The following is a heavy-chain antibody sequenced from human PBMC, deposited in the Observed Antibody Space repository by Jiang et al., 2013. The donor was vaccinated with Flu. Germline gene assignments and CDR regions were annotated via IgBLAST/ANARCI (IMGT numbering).Heavy chain of an antibody. CDR1: GFTLSDHY. CDR3: ARPRGTSYDDTYFDY. J-gene: IGHJ4*02. Sequence: AASGFTLSDHYMDWVRLAPGKGLEWVGRSINKANSYTTEYAASVKDRFTFSRDDSKNSLFLQMNSLKTEDTAVYYCARPRGTSYDDTYFDYWGQGTLVTVSS. CDR2: SINKANSYTT. V-gene: IGHV3-72*01. D-gene: IGHD3-22*01.